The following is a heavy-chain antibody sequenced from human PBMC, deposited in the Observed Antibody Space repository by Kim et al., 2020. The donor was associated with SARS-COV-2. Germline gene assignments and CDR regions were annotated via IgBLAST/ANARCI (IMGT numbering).Heavy chain of an antibody. V-gene: IGHV3-23*01. CDR3: AKLLSSGGYERGTAD. CDR2: ISGSGGAT. CDR1: GFTFSSYA. J-gene: IGHJ1*01. Sequence: GGSLRLSCAASGFTFSSYAMSWVRQAPGMGLEWVSGISGSGGATYYADSVKGRFTTSRDNSKNTLFLQMNSLRADDTAVYFFAKLLSSGGYERGTADWGQ. D-gene: IGHD3-10*01.